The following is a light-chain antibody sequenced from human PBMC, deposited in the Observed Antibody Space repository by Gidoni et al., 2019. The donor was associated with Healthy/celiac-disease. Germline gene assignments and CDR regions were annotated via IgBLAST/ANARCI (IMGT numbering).Light chain of an antibody. Sequence: DIVMTQSPDSLAVSLGARATINCKSSQSVLSSSNNKNYLAWYQQKPGQPPKLLIYWASTRESGVPDRFSGSGSGTDFTLTISSLQAEDVAVYYCQQYYSTPLTFGGGTKVEIQ. V-gene: IGKV4-1*01. CDR2: WAS. CDR1: QSVLSSSNNKNY. J-gene: IGKJ4*01. CDR3: QQYYSTPLT.